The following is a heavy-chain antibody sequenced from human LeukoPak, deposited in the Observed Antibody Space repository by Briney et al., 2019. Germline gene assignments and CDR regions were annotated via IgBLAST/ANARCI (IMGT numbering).Heavy chain of an antibody. Sequence: GGSLRLSCAASGFTFSNAWMSWVRQAPGKGLEWVGRIKSKTDGGTTDYAAPVKGRFTISRDDSKNTLYLQMNSLKTEDTAVYYCTTEGGYDSSGYSDDAFDIWGQGTMVTVSS. CDR3: TTEGGYDSSGYSDDAFDI. V-gene: IGHV3-15*01. D-gene: IGHD3-22*01. CDR1: GFTFSNAW. CDR2: IKSKTDGGTT. J-gene: IGHJ3*02.